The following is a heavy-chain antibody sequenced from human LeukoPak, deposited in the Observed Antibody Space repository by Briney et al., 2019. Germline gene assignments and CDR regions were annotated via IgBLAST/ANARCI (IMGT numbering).Heavy chain of an antibody. CDR1: GFTFSTYA. CDR2: ISTSGGST. CDR3: ARDGGYFDWLNYFDY. J-gene: IGHJ4*02. Sequence: PGGSLRLSCAASGFTFSTYAMSWVRQTPGEGLEWVSGISTSGGSTYFADSVRGRFTISRDNSKNTLYLQMNSLRAEDTAVYYCARDGGYFDWLNYFDYWGQGTLVTVSS. V-gene: IGHV3-23*01. D-gene: IGHD3-9*01.